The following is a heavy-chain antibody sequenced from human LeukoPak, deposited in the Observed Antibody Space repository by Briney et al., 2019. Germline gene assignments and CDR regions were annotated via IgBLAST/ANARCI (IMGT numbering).Heavy chain of an antibody. J-gene: IGHJ4*02. V-gene: IGHV1-2*02. CDR3: ARADWSMLEY. D-gene: IGHD1-1*01. CDR2: INPNSGDT. Sequence: GASVKVPFKASGYTFIVYHMHWVRQAPGQGLEWMGWINPNSGDTNFAQKFQGRVTMTRDTSISTVYMELSRLTSDDTAVYYCARADWSMLEYWGQGTLVTVSS. CDR1: GYTFIVYH.